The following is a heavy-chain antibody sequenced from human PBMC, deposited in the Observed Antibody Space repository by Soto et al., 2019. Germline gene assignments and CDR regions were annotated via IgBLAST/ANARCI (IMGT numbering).Heavy chain of an antibody. CDR2: IYYSGST. CDR1: GGSISSSSYY. J-gene: IGHJ4*02. V-gene: IGHV4-39*01. D-gene: IGHD4-17*01. CDR3: ARPHDYGAVDY. Sequence: QLQLQESGPGLVKPSETLSLTCTVSGGSISSSSYYWGWIRQPPGKGLEWIGSIYYSGSTYYNPSLKSRVTISVDTSKNQFSLKLSSVTAADTAVYYCARPHDYGAVDYWGQGTLVTVSS.